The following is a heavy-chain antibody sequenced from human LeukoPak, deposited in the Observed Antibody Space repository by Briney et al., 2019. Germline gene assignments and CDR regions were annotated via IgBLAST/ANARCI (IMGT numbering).Heavy chain of an antibody. CDR2: IHTSGNT. J-gene: IGHJ4*02. V-gene: IGHV4-61*09. D-gene: IGHD5-18*01. CDR3: ARASIPGYSYGCFDY. CDR1: GGSISSGSYC. Sequence: PSETLSLTCTVSGGSISSGSYCWRWIRQPAGKGLEWIGHIHTSGNTNYNPSLKSRVTISVDTSKNQFSLKLSSVTAADTAVYYCARASIPGYSYGCFDYWGQGTLVTVSS.